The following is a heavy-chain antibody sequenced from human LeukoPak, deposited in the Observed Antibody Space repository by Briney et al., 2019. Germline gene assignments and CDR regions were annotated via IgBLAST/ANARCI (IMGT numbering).Heavy chain of an antibody. Sequence: PSGTLSLTCAVSGGSISGSNWWSWVRQPPGKGLEWIGEIYHSGSTNYNPSLKSRVTISVDKSKNQFSLKLSSVTAADTAVYYCARGSGRLLRNWFDPWGQGTLVTVSS. V-gene: IGHV4-4*02. CDR1: GGSISGSNW. D-gene: IGHD2/OR15-2a*01. J-gene: IGHJ5*02. CDR2: IYHSGST. CDR3: ARGSGRLLRNWFDP.